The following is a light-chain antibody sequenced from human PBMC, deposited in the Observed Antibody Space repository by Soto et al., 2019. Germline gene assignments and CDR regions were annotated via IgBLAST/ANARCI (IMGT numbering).Light chain of an antibody. CDR2: RAS. Sequence: EVVLTQSPATLSVSPGERATLSCRASESVNNKLGWYQQKPGQAPRLLIYRASTRATGIPARFSGSGSGTEFTLTISSLQSEDSAVYYCHQYNNWFTFTVGHGTRLEIK. V-gene: IGKV3-15*01. CDR1: ESVNNK. J-gene: IGKJ5*01. CDR3: HQYNNWFTFT.